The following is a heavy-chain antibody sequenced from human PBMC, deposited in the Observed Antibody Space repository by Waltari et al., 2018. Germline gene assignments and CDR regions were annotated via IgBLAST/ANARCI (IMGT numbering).Heavy chain of an antibody. D-gene: IGHD6-19*01. CDR2: VSAHNGNT. V-gene: IGHV1-18*01. Sequence: QAQLAQSGAEVKKPGASVKVSCKASAYTFSTDGITWVRQVPGKGLEWMGWVSAHNGNTNHAQKFQARVTLTTATSTHTAYMEMRSLTTDDTAVYYCATSVGGNMEFDNWGQGTLVTVSS. CDR1: AYTFSTDG. CDR3: ATSVGGNMEFDN. J-gene: IGHJ1*01.